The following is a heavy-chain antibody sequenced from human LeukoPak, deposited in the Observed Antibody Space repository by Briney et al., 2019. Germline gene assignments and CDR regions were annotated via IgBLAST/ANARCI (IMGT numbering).Heavy chain of an antibody. V-gene: IGHV3-48*01. Sequence: PGGSLRLSCAASGFTFSSYSMNWVRQAPGKGLEWVSYISSSSSTIYYADSVKGRFTISRDNAKNSLYLQMNSLRAEDTAVYYCARVGACSSTSCPPDYWGQGTLVTVSS. D-gene: IGHD2-2*01. CDR1: GFTFSSYS. CDR3: ARVGACSSTSCPPDY. CDR2: ISSSSSTI. J-gene: IGHJ4*02.